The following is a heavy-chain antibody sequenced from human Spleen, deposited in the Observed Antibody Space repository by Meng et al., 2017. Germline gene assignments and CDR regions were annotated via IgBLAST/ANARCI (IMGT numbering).Heavy chain of an antibody. Sequence: ASVKVSCKASGYTFTGYYMHWVRQAPGQGLEWMGRINPNSGGTNYAQKFQGRVTMTRDTSISTAYMELSRLRSDDTSVYYCARTKQQLQRNAFDIWGQGTMVTVSS. V-gene: IGHV1-2*06. CDR1: GYTFTGYY. D-gene: IGHD6-13*01. CDR3: ARTKQQLQRNAFDI. J-gene: IGHJ3*02. CDR2: INPNSGGT.